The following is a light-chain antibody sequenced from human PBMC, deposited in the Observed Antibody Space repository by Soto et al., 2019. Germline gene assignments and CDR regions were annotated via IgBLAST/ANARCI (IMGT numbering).Light chain of an antibody. CDR3: SSSTTSTTYVV. J-gene: IGLJ2*01. Sequence: QSVLTQPASVSGSPGQSITISCTGTSSDVGGYNYVSWYQRHPGKAPKLMIYAVSNRPSGVSNRFSGSKSGNTASLTISGLQADDEADYYCSSSTTSTTYVVFGGGTQLTVL. CDR1: SSDVGGYNY. CDR2: AVS. V-gene: IGLV2-14*01.